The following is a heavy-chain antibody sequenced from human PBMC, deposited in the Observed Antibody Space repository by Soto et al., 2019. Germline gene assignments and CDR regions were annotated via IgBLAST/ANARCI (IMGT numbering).Heavy chain of an antibody. CDR3: ARVHYYDTSGPLL. V-gene: IGHV3-30-3*01. CDR2: ISYDGGDK. Sequence: HPGGSLRLSCAASGFTFNTYAMHWVRQAPGKGLEWAATISYDGGDKYYADSVKDRFTISRDDPKNTLFLQMNSLRAEDTAVYYCARVHYYDTSGPLLWGQGTQVTVSS. CDR1: GFTFNTYA. J-gene: IGHJ4*02. D-gene: IGHD3-22*01.